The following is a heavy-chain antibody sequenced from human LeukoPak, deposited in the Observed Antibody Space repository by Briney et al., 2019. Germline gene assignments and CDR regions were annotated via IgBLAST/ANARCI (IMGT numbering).Heavy chain of an antibody. CDR3: ARESDSYDSSGYLDFDY. D-gene: IGHD3-22*01. J-gene: IGHJ4*02. Sequence: GGSLRLSCAASGFTFSSHEMNWVRQAPGKGPEWVSYISSSGTNIYYADSVKGRFSISRDNANNLLYLQMNSLRAEDTAVYYCARESDSYDSSGYLDFDYWGQGTLVTVSS. CDR1: GFTFSSHE. V-gene: IGHV3-48*03. CDR2: ISSSGTNI.